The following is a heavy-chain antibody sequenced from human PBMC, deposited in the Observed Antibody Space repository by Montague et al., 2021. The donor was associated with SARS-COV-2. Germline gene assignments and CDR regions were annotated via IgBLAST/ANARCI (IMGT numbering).Heavy chain of an antibody. CDR3: ARGSGLMGNAFDI. CDR1: GGSISSYY. Sequence: SETLSLTCTVSGGSISSYYWSWIRQPPGKGLEWIGYIYYSGSTNXNPSLKSRVTISVDTSKNQFSLKLSSVTAADTAVYYCARGSGLMGNAFDIWGQGTMVTVSS. CDR2: IYYSGST. D-gene: IGHD6-19*01. J-gene: IGHJ3*02. V-gene: IGHV4-59*01.